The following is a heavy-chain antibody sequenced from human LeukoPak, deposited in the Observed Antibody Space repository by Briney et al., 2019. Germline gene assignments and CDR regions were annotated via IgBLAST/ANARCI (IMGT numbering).Heavy chain of an antibody. CDR3: ARHVGYSSGWYVDYYYYGMDV. CDR1: GGSISSSSYY. J-gene: IGHJ6*02. CDR2: IYYSGST. Sequence: PSETLSLTCTVSGGSISSSSYYWGWLRQPPGKGLEWIGSIYYSGSTYYNPSLKSRVTISVDTSKNQFSLKLSSVTAADTAVYYCARHVGYSSGWYVDYYYYGMDVWGQGTTVTVSS. V-gene: IGHV4-39*01. D-gene: IGHD6-19*01.